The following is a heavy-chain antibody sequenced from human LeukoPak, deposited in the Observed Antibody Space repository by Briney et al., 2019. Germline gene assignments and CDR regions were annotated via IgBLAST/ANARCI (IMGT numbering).Heavy chain of an antibody. Sequence: ASVKVSCKASGYTFTGYYMHWVRQAPGQGLEWMGWISAYNGNTNYAQKLQGRVTMTTDTSTSTAYMELRSLRSDDTAVYYCARDQNYYGSGSYYRSWGQGTLVTVSS. CDR2: ISAYNGNT. CDR1: GYTFTGYY. J-gene: IGHJ4*02. V-gene: IGHV1-18*04. CDR3: ARDQNYYGSGSYYRS. D-gene: IGHD3-10*01.